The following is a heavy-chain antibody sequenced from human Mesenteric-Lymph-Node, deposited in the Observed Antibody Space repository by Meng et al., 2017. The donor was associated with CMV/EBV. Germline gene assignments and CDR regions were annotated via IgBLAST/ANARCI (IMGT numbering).Heavy chain of an antibody. V-gene: IGHV1-69*02. Sequence: SVKVSCKASGGTFSSYTISWVRQAPGQGLEWMGRIIPILGIANYAQKLQGRVTMTTDTSTSTAYMELRSLRSDDTAVYYCARGVDWAPNWFDPWGQGTLVTVSS. CDR2: IIPILGIA. CDR1: GGTFSSYT. D-gene: IGHD3/OR15-3a*01. J-gene: IGHJ5*02. CDR3: ARGVDWAPNWFDP.